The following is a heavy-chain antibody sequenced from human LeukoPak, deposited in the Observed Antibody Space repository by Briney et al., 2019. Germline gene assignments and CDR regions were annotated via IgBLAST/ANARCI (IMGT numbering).Heavy chain of an antibody. J-gene: IGHJ4*02. D-gene: IGHD3-22*01. CDR3: AKVYYYDSSGYYYFDY. CDR1: GFTFSSYA. V-gene: IGHV3-23*01. CDR2: ISGSGGST. Sequence: GSLRLSCAASGFTFSSYAMSWVRQAPGKGLEWVSAISGSGGSTYYADSVKGRFTISRDNSKNTLYLQMSSLRAEDTAVYYCAKVYYYDSSGYYYFDYWGQGTLVTVSS.